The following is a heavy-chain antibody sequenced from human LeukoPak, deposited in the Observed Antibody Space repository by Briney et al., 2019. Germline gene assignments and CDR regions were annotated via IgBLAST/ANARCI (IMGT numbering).Heavy chain of an antibody. CDR1: DGSISIYY. J-gene: IGHJ4*02. V-gene: IGHV4-4*08. Sequence: SETLSLTCTVSDGSISIYYGSWIRQPPGKGLEWIGYVYSSGNTNYSPSLKGRAIISADTSKNQFSLKLTSVTAADTAVYYCVRDRELTYWGQGILVTVS. CDR3: VRDRELTY. D-gene: IGHD3-10*01. CDR2: VYSSGNT.